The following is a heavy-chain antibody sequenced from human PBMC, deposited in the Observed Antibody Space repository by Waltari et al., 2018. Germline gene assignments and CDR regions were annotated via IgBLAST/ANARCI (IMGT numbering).Heavy chain of an antibody. D-gene: IGHD4-17*01. CDR2: SIPIFGTA. CDR3: ARDPMTEDSTVTLYDDY. J-gene: IGHJ4*02. CDR1: GGTFSSYA. V-gene: IGHV1-69*08. Sequence: QVQLVQSGAEVKKPGSSVKVSCKASGGTFSSYAISWVRQAPGQGLEWMGRSIPIFGTANYAQKFQGRVTITAHKSTSTAYMELSSLRSEDTAVYYCARDPMTEDSTVTLYDDYWGQGTLVTVSS.